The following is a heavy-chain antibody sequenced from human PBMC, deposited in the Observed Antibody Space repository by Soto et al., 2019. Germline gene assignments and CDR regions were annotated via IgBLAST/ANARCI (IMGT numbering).Heavy chain of an antibody. CDR1: GFTFSSYA. Sequence: GGSLRLSCAASGFTFSSYAMSWVRQAPGKGLEWVSAISGSGGSTYYADSVKGRFTISRDNSKNTLYLQMNSLRAEDTAVYYCAKDSLTTVVKNYYFDYWGQGTLLTVSS. CDR2: ISGSGGST. J-gene: IGHJ4*02. V-gene: IGHV3-23*01. D-gene: IGHD4-17*01. CDR3: AKDSLTTVVKNYYFDY.